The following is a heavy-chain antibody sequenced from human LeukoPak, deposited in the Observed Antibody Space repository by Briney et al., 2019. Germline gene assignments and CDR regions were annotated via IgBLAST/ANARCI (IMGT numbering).Heavy chain of an antibody. CDR3: ARDRVVSPTGGWFDP. CDR1: GFTFGSYS. CDR2: ISSSSSYI. Sequence: GGSLRLSCAASGFTFGSYSMNWVRQAPGKGLEWVSSISSSSSYIYYADSVKGRFTISRDNAKNSLYLQMNSLRAEDTAVYYCARDRVVSPTGGWFDPWGQGTLVTVSS. V-gene: IGHV3-21*01. J-gene: IGHJ5*02. D-gene: IGHD2-15*01.